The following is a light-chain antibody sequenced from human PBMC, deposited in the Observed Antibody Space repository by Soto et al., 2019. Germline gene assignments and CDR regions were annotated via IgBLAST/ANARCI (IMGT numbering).Light chain of an antibody. CDR2: EVS. Sequence: SVLTQPPSASGSPGQSVTLSCTGTSSDVGCYNYVSWYQQHPGKAPKLMIYEVSKRPSGVPDRFSGSKSGNTASLTVSGLQAEDEADYYCSSYAGSNNVVFGGGTKLTVL. CDR3: SSYAGSNNVV. J-gene: IGLJ2*01. CDR1: SSDVGCYNY. V-gene: IGLV2-8*01.